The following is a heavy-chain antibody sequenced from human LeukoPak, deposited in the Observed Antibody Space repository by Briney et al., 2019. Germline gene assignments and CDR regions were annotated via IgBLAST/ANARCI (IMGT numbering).Heavy chain of an antibody. J-gene: IGHJ4*02. D-gene: IGHD5-12*01. CDR1: GGSISSSSYY. CDR2: IYYSGST. Sequence: PSETLSLTCTVSGGSISSSSYYWGWIRQPPGKGLEWIGSIYYSGSTYYNPSLKSRVTISVDTSKNQFSLKLSSVTAADTAVYYCAGPAGGYDYVGYYFDYWGQGTLVTVSS. CDR3: AGPAGGYDYVGYYFDY. V-gene: IGHV4-39*07.